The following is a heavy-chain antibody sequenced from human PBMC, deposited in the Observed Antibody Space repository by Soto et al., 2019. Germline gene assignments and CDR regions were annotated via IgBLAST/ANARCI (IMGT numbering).Heavy chain of an antibody. CDR1: GGTFSNSP. Sequence: QVQLVQSGAEVKKPGSSVKVSCKASGGTFSNSPISWVRQAPGQGLEWMGGIIPIFGTVNYAQKFHGRVTITADESTSTAYMELSSLRSEDTAVYYCARGNHRWLQLWYFDLWGRGTLVTVSS. V-gene: IGHV1-69*12. J-gene: IGHJ2*01. CDR3: ARGNHRWLQLWYFDL. D-gene: IGHD5-12*01. CDR2: IIPIFGTV.